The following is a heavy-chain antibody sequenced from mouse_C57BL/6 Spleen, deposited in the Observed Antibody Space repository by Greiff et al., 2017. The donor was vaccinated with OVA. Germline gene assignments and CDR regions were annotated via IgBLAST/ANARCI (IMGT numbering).Heavy chain of an antibody. J-gene: IGHJ3*01. Sequence: VQLQESGPGLVQPSQSLSITCTVSGFSLTSYGVHWVRQSPGKGLEWLGVIWSGGSTDYNAAFISRLSISKDNSKSQVFFKMNSLQADDTAIYYCARNDYDYDEGFAYWGQGTLVTVSA. CDR3: ARNDYDYDEGFAY. CDR1: GFSLTSYG. CDR2: IWSGGST. D-gene: IGHD2-4*01. V-gene: IGHV2-2*01.